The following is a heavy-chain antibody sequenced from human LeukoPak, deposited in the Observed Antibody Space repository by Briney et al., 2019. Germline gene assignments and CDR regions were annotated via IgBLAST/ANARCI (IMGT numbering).Heavy chain of an antibody. CDR2: ISSSSSTI. V-gene: IGHV3-48*02. J-gene: IGHJ6*02. CDR3: ARVGSSSWYYYYGMDV. CDR1: GFTFSSYS. Sequence: PGGSLRLSCAASGFTFSSYSMNWVRQAPGKGLEWVSYISSSSSTIYYADSVKGRFTISRDNAKNSLYLQMNSLRDEDTAVYYCARVGSSSWYYYYGMDVWGQGTTVTVSS. D-gene: IGHD6-13*01.